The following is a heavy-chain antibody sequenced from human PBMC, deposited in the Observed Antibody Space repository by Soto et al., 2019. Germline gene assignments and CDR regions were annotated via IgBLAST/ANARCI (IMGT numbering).Heavy chain of an antibody. D-gene: IGHD1-26*01. CDR2: INPSGGST. Sequence: ASVKVSCKASGYTFTSYYVHWVRQAPGQGLEWMGIINPSGGSTSYAQKFQGRVTMTRDTSTSTVYMELSSLRSEDTAVYYCARDIVGATLYYYYGMDVWGQGTTVTVSS. J-gene: IGHJ6*02. CDR1: GYTFTSYY. CDR3: ARDIVGATLYYYYGMDV. V-gene: IGHV1-46*01.